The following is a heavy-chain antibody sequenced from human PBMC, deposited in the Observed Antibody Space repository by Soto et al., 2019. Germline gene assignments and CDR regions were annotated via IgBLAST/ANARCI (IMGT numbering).Heavy chain of an antibody. CDR2: INHSGST. J-gene: IGHJ3*02. D-gene: IGHD3-22*01. CDR3: VRVYYYDSSGYFRPADAFDI. CDR1: GGSFSGYY. V-gene: IGHV4-34*01. Sequence: SETLSLTCAVYGGSFSGYYWSWIRQPPGKGLEWIGEINHSGSTNYNPSLKSRVTISVDTSKNQFSLKLSSVTAADTAVYHWVRVYYYDSSGYFRPADAFDIWGQGTRVTVSS.